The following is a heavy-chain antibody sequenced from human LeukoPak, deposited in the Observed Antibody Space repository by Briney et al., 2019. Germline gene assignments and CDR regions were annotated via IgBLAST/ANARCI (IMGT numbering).Heavy chain of an antibody. CDR3: ARHTNDYGGYGDY. Sequence: GESLKISCKGSGYSFTSYWIGWVRQMPEKGLEWMGIIYPGDSDTRYSPSFQGQVTISADKSISAAYLQWSSLKASDTAMYYCARHTNDYGGYGDYWGQGTLVTVSS. CDR2: IYPGDSDT. V-gene: IGHV5-51*01. J-gene: IGHJ4*02. D-gene: IGHD4-23*01. CDR1: GYSFTSYW.